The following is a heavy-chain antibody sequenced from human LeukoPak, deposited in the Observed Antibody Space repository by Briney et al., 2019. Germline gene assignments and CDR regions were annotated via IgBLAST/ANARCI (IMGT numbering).Heavy chain of an antibody. CDR1: GFTFNTHA. Sequence: GGSLRLSCAASGFTFNTHAMHWAHQAPGKGLEWVAVISYDGSDKYYGDSVKGRFTISRDNSKNTLYLQMNSLRAEDTAVYYCAKDGKAVAGTLDYWGQGTLVTVSS. V-gene: IGHV3-30*18. CDR2: ISYDGSDK. D-gene: IGHD6-19*01. J-gene: IGHJ4*02. CDR3: AKDGKAVAGTLDY.